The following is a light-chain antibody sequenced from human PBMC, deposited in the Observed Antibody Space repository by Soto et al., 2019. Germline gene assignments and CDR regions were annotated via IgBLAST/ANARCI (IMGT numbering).Light chain of an antibody. CDR2: WAS. CDR1: QSVLYSSNKENY. V-gene: IGKV4-1*01. CDR3: QQYYSTPHT. J-gene: IGKJ4*01. Sequence: DIVMTQSPDSLAVSLGERATIDCKSSQSVLYSSNKENYLAWYQQKPGQPPKLLIYWASTRESGVPDRFSGSGSGTDFTLTISSLRAEDVAVYYCQQYYSTPHTFGGGTRVEIK.